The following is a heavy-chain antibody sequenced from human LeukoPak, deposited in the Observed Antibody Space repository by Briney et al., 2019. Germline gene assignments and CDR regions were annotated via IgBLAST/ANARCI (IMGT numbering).Heavy chain of an antibody. J-gene: IGHJ4*02. Sequence: GGSLRLSCQGSGLTLSSYGMHGSRKAPAKGLEWVAVIWYDESNKYYADSAKGRFTISRDNSKNTLYLQMNSLRAEDTAVYYCARGILEVLRYFDWPSLSVDYWGQGTLVTVSS. CDR1: GLTLSSYG. D-gene: IGHD3-9*01. CDR3: ARGILEVLRYFDWPSLSVDY. CDR2: IWYDESNK. V-gene: IGHV3-33*01.